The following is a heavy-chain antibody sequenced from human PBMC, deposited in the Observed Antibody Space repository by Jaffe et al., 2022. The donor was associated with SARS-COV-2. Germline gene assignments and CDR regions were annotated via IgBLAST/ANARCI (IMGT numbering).Heavy chain of an antibody. Sequence: QITLKESGPTLVKPTQTLTLTCTFSGFSLSTSGVGVGWIRQPPGKALEWLALIYWDDDKRYSPSLKSRLTITKDTSKNQVVLTMTNMDPVDTATYYCAHRPPLYYYGSGSYSPRRVNWFDPWGQGTLVTVSS. J-gene: IGHJ5*02. V-gene: IGHV2-5*02. D-gene: IGHD3-10*01. CDR2: IYWDDDK. CDR1: GFSLSTSGVG. CDR3: AHRPPLYYYGSGSYSPRRVNWFDP.